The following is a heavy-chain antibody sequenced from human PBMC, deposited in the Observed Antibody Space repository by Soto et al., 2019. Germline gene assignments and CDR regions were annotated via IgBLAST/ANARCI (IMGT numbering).Heavy chain of an antibody. V-gene: IGHV3-15*01. CDR1: GFTFSNAW. D-gene: IGHD3-10*01. CDR2: IKSKTDGGTT. Sequence: EVQLVESGGGLVKPGGSLRLSCAASGFTFSNAWMSWVRQAPGKGLEWVGRIKSKTDGGTTDYAAPVKGRFTISRDDSKNTLYLQMNSLKTEDTAVYYCTKGLVRGGNGMDVWGQGTTVTVSS. J-gene: IGHJ6*02. CDR3: TKGLVRGGNGMDV.